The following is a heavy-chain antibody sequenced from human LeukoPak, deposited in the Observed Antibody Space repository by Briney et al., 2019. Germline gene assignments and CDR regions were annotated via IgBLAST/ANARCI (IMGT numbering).Heavy chain of an antibody. CDR1: GFTFSDYY. D-gene: IGHD3-16*01. J-gene: IGHJ6*02. V-gene: IGHV3-11*04. CDR2: ISSSGSTI. CDR3: AKEKFTSFYGMDV. Sequence: GGSLRLSCAASGFTFSDYYMSWIRQAPRKGLEWVSYISSSGSTIYYADSVKGRFTISRDNAKNSLYLQMNSLRAEDTAVYYCAKEKFTSFYGMDVWGQGTTVTVSS.